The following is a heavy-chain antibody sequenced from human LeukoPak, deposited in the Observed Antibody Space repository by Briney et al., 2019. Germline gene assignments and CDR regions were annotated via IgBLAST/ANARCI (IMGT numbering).Heavy chain of an antibody. CDR1: GYTFTSYG. Sequence: ASVKVSCKASGYTFTSYGISWVRQALGQGLEWMGWISAYNGNTNYAQKPQGRVTMTTDTSTSTAYMELRSLRPDDTAVYYCARERESRAVAGTGWFDTWGQGTLVTVSS. CDR2: ISAYNGNT. J-gene: IGHJ5*02. V-gene: IGHV1-18*01. CDR3: ARERESRAVAGTGWFDT. D-gene: IGHD6-19*01.